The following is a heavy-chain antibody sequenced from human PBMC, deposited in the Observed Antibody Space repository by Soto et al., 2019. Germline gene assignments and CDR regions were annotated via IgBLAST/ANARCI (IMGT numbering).Heavy chain of an antibody. V-gene: IGHV5-51*01. Sequence: GESLKISCEGSGYSFTSYWIGWVRQMPGKGLEWMGIIYPGDSDTRYSPSFQGQVTISADKSISTAYLQWSSLKASDTAMYYCARRITMVRGVVFWFDPWGQGTLVTVSS. CDR2: IYPGDSDT. J-gene: IGHJ5*02. CDR3: ARRITMVRGVVFWFDP. D-gene: IGHD3-10*01. CDR1: GYSFTSYW.